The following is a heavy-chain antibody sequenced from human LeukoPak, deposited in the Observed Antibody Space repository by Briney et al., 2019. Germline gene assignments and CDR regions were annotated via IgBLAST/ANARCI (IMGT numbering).Heavy chain of an antibody. CDR1: GVTFSSHS. CDR2: ISNDGTST. D-gene: IGHD3-10*01. CDR3: ARGWFGPDS. V-gene: IGHV3-74*01. Sequence: PGGSLRLSCAASGVTFSSHSMHWVRQAPGKGRVWVSGISNDGTSTTYADSVKGRFTISRDNAKNTLYLQMHSLRAEDTAVYSCARGWFGPDSCGQGTLVTVSS. J-gene: IGHJ5*01.